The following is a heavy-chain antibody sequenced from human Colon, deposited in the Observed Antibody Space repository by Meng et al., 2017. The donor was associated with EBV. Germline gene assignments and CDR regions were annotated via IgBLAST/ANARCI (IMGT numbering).Heavy chain of an antibody. V-gene: IGHV4-39*02. CDR3: ARWQVADTWFDP. CDR1: GTSISSVSYY. J-gene: IGHJ5*02. CDR2: IYYNGNS. Sequence: QVQFPGSGPGLGKASEPLSLTCVVSGTSISSVSYYWAWIRQPPGKGLEWIGSIYYNGNSFYNSSLKSRVRISVDTSKNHFSLTLNSVTAADTAVYFCARWQVADTWFDPWGQGTLVTVSS.